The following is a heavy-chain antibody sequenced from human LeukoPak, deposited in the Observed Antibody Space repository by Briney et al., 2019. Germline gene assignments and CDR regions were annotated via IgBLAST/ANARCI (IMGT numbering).Heavy chain of an antibody. J-gene: IGHJ3*02. D-gene: IGHD6-6*01. CDR2: ISGSGGNT. Sequence: PGGSLRLSCAASGFTFSSYAMSWVRQAPGKGLEWVSIISGSGGNTYYADSVKGRFTISRDNSKNTLYLQMSSLRSDDTAVYYCARQQIGGWSAAFDIWGQGTMVTVSS. CDR3: ARQQIGGWSAAFDI. V-gene: IGHV3-23*01. CDR1: GFTFSSYA.